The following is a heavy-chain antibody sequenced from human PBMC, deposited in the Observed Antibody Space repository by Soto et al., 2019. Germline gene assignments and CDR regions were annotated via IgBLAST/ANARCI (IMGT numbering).Heavy chain of an antibody. CDR3: ARAREFSGSGFDY. D-gene: IGHD3-10*01. J-gene: IGHJ4*02. CDR1: GFTFRNFA. V-gene: IGHV3-23*04. Sequence: EVQLAESGGGLVQPGGSLRLSCAATGFTFRNFAMSWVRQAPGKGLEWVSLVTGSGGSTFHAASVKGRFIRSRDNAKDTMYLQMNSLRAEDTAVYYCARAREFSGSGFDYWGQGTLVTVSS. CDR2: VTGSGGST.